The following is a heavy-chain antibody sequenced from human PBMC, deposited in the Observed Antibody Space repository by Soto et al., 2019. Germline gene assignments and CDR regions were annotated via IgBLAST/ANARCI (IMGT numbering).Heavy chain of an antibody. CDR3: AKDPSSSWYSLGWFDP. D-gene: IGHD6-13*01. CDR2: ISGSGGST. Sequence: GGSLRLSCAASGFTFSSYAMSWVRQAPGKGLEWVSAISGSGGSTYYADSVKGRFTISRDNSKNTLYLQMNSLRAEDTAVYYCAKDPSSSWYSLGWFDPWGQGTLVTVSS. J-gene: IGHJ5*02. V-gene: IGHV3-23*01. CDR1: GFTFSSYA.